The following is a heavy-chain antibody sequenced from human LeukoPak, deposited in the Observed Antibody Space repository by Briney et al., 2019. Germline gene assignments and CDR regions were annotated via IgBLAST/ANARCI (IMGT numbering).Heavy chain of an antibody. CDR3: ASQLERGAFDI. CDR1: GGSISSHY. V-gene: IGHV4-59*11. D-gene: IGHD1-1*01. Sequence: PSETLSLTCTVSGGSISSHYWSWIRQPPEKGLEWIGYIYYSGSTNYNPSLKSRVTISVDTSKNQFSLKLSSVTAADTAVYYCASQLERGAFDIWGQGTMVTVSS. CDR2: IYYSGST. J-gene: IGHJ3*02.